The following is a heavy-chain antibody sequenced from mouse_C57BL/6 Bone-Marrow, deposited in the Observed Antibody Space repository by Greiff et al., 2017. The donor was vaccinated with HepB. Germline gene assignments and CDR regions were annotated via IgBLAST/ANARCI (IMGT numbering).Heavy chain of an antibody. CDR2: INPGSGGT. CDR3: ARSSFYYDYDVGAMDY. CDR1: GYAFTNYL. J-gene: IGHJ4*01. V-gene: IGHV1-54*01. Sequence: VQLQQSGAELVRPGTSVKVSCKASGYAFTNYLIEWVKQRPGQGLEWIGAINPGSGGTNYNEKFKGKATLTADKSSSTAYMQLSSLTSEDSAVYFCARSSFYYDYDVGAMDYWGQGTSVTVSS. D-gene: IGHD2-4*01.